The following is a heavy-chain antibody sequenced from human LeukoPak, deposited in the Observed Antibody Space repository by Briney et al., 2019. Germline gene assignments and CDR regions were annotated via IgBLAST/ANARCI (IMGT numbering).Heavy chain of an antibody. CDR1: GFTFSSYG. J-gene: IGHJ4*02. D-gene: IGHD3-3*01. Sequence: GGSLRLSCAASGFTFSSYGMHWVRQAPGKGLEWVAVIWYDGSNKYYADSVKGRFTIYRDNSKNTLHLQMNSLRAEDTAVYYCARDLVSPIYDFWSGYYNWGQGTLVTVSS. CDR2: IWYDGSNK. V-gene: IGHV3-33*01. CDR3: ARDLVSPIYDFWSGYYN.